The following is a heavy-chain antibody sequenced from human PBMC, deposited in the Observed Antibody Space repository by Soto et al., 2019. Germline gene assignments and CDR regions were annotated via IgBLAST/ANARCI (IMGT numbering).Heavy chain of an antibody. D-gene: IGHD2-15*01. CDR1: GFTFRTYT. CDR2: IRGFSPYT. CDR3: ARDRGYDAHDYYYNAMDV. J-gene: IGHJ6*02. V-gene: IGHV3-21*01. Sequence: GGSLRLSCVASGFTFRTYTMNWVRQAPGKGLEWVSGIRGFSPYTFYAESVKGRFTISRDNAKNPLYLQMNSLGVEDTAVYYCARDRGYDAHDYYYNAMDVWGQGTTVTVSS.